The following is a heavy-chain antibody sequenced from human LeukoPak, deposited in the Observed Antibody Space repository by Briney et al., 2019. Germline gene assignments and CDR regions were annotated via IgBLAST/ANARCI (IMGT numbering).Heavy chain of an antibody. J-gene: IGHJ4*02. D-gene: IGHD3-10*01. Sequence: GRSLRLSCAASGFTFSSYGMHWVRQALGKGLEWVAVIWYDGSNKYYADSVKGRFTISRDNSKNTLYLQMNSLRAEDTAVYYCAREREDYYGSGSRYFDYWGQGTLVTVSS. CDR1: GFTFSSYG. CDR3: AREREDYYGSGSRYFDY. CDR2: IWYDGSNK. V-gene: IGHV3-33*01.